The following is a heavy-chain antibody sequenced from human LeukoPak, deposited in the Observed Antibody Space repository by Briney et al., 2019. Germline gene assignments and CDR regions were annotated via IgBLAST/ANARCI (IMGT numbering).Heavy chain of an antibody. CDR1: GYTLTELS. Sequence: ASVKVSCKVSGYTLTELSMHWVRQAPRKGLEWMGGFDPEDGETIYAQKFQGRVTMTEDTSTDTAYMELSSLRSEDTAVYYCATGEGATDYFDYWGQGTLVTVSS. V-gene: IGHV1-24*01. CDR2: FDPEDGET. J-gene: IGHJ4*02. D-gene: IGHD1-26*01. CDR3: ATGEGATDYFDY.